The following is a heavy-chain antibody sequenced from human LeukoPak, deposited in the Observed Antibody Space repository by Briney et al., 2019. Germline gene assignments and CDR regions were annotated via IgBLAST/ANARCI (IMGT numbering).Heavy chain of an antibody. Sequence: SETLSLTCTVSGYSISSGYYWGWIRQPPGKGLEWIGSIYHSGSTYYNPSLKSRVTISVDTSKNQFSLKLSSVTAADTAVYYCARAHYDILTGYQNWFDPWGQGTLATVSS. CDR1: GYSISSGYY. CDR2: IYHSGST. J-gene: IGHJ5*02. V-gene: IGHV4-38-2*02. CDR3: ARAHYDILTGYQNWFDP. D-gene: IGHD3-9*01.